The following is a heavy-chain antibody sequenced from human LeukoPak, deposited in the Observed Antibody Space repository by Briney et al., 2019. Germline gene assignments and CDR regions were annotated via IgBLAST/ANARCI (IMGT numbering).Heavy chain of an antibody. Sequence: SETLSLTCTVSGGSISSYYWSWIRQPAGKGLEWIGYIYYSGSTNYNPSLKSRVTISVDTSKNQFSLKLSSVTAADTAVYYCATHCSSTSCYSTRFDYWGQGTLVTVSS. CDR2: IYYSGST. CDR3: ATHCSSTSCYSTRFDY. D-gene: IGHD2-2*01. J-gene: IGHJ4*02. V-gene: IGHV4-59*01. CDR1: GGSISSYY.